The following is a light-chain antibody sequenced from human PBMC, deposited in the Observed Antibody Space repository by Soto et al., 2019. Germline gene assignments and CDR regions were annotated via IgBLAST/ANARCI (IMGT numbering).Light chain of an antibody. Sequence: QSVLTQPPSVSAAPGQKVTISCSGSSSNIKNNYISWYQQLPGTAPKLLIHEDNKRPSVIPDRFSGSKSGTSATLGITGLQTGDEADYYCETWDSSLSAGVFGGGTKLTVL. CDR1: SSNIKNNY. CDR3: ETWDSSLSAGV. CDR2: EDN. V-gene: IGLV1-51*02. J-gene: IGLJ3*02.